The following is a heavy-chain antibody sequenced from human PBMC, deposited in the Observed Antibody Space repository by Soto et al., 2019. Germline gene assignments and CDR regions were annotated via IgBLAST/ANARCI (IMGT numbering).Heavy chain of an antibody. Sequence: PGGSLRLSCVASGFSFSSQAMHWVRQAPGKGLEWVAAISNDGNRQLYADSVKDRFTISRDNSRNTLYLQMNSLRAEDTAVYYCATLGGASLFAWFGELLDAFDIWGQGTMVTVSS. D-gene: IGHD3-10*01. CDR3: ATLGGASLFAWFGELLDAFDI. J-gene: IGHJ3*02. CDR1: GFSFSSQA. CDR2: ISNDGNRQ. V-gene: IGHV3-30-3*01.